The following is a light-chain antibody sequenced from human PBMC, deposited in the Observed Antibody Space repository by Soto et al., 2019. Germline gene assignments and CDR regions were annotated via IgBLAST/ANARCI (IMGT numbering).Light chain of an antibody. J-gene: IGKJ1*01. CDR3: QQYGSSPGT. V-gene: IGKV3-20*01. CDR2: GAS. CDR1: QSVSTSY. Sequence: EIVLTQSPGTLSLSPGERATLSCRVSQSVSTSYLGWYQQKPGQAPRLLIYGASSRATGIPDRFSGSGSGTDFTLTISRLEPEDFAVYYCQQYGSSPGTFGQGTKVDIK.